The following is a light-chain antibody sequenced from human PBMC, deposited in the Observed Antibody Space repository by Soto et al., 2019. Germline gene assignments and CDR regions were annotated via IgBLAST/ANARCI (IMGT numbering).Light chain of an antibody. CDR1: QTISSW. CDR3: QQYNMYPYT. V-gene: IGKV1-5*03. CDR2: KAS. Sequence: DIQMTQSPSTLSASVGDRVTITCRASQTISSWLAWYQQKPGKAPRLLVHKASSLEAGVPSRFSGSGFGTEFTLTISSLQPDDFATYYCQQYNMYPYTFGQGTKLEIK. J-gene: IGKJ2*01.